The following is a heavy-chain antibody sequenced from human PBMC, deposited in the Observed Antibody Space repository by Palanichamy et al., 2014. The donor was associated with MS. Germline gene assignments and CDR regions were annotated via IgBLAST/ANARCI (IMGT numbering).Heavy chain of an antibody. CDR2: ISGTSGST. CDR1: GFTFSSYA. Sequence: EVQLLESGGGLVQPGGSLRLSCAASGFTFSSYAMTWVRQAPGKGLEWVSSISGTSGSTYYADSVKGRFTISRDNSKNTFYLQMNSLRAEDTAVYYCAKSRSLAGANPYGMDVWGQGTTVSVS. V-gene: IGHV3-23*01. CDR3: AKSRSLAGANPYGMDV. D-gene: IGHD4/OR15-4a*01. J-gene: IGHJ6*02.